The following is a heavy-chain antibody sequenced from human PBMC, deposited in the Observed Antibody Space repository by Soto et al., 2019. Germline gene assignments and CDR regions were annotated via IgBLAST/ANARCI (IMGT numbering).Heavy chain of an antibody. Sequence: QVQLVESGGGVVQPGRSLRLSCAASGFTFSSYGMHWVRQAPGKGLEWVAVISYDGSNKYYADSVKGRFTTSRDNSKNTLYLQMNSLRAEDTAVYYCAKAYYYDSSGPFDYWGQGTLVTVSS. CDR1: GFTFSSYG. V-gene: IGHV3-30*18. D-gene: IGHD3-22*01. CDR2: ISYDGSNK. J-gene: IGHJ4*02. CDR3: AKAYYYDSSGPFDY.